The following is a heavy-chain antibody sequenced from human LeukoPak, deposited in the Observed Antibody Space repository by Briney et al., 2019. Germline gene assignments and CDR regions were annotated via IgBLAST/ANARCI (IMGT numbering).Heavy chain of an antibody. V-gene: IGHV3-7*01. CDR3: ARDIEAAGLFLDY. D-gene: IGHD6-13*01. J-gene: IGHJ4*02. Sequence: PGGSLRLSCAASGFTFSSYWMTWVRRAPGKGLEWVANIKYDGSEKDYMDSVKGRFTISRDNAKNSLYLQMNSLRAEDTAVYYCARDIEAAGLFLDYWGQGTLVTVSS. CDR1: GFTFSSYW. CDR2: IKYDGSEK.